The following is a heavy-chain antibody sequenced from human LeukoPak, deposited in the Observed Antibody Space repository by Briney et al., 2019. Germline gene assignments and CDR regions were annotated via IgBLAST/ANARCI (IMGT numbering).Heavy chain of an antibody. CDR1: GFFFSSYT. Sequence: GGSLRLSCAASGFFFSSYTIHWVRQAPGKVLEWVAVVLYDGSNKYYTDSVKGRFTVSRDNSMNTSYLQLNNLTPEDTALYYCASEVTASPFDYWGQGTLVTVSS. CDR3: ASEVTASPFDY. CDR2: VLYDGSNK. D-gene: IGHD1-14*01. J-gene: IGHJ4*02. V-gene: IGHV3-30-3*01.